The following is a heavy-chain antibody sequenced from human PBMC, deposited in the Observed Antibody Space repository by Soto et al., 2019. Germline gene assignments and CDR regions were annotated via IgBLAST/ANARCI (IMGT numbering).Heavy chain of an antibody. Sequence: SETLSLTCTVSGGSVSSGDYYWSCMRQPPGKGLQWIGYVYYSGSTDYNPSLKSRVTISVDTSKNQFSLKLTSVTVADTAVYYCARERTGDPTFFDYWGQGTLVTVSS. D-gene: IGHD1-1*01. CDR1: GGSVSSGDYY. CDR2: VYYSGST. J-gene: IGHJ4*02. CDR3: ARERTGDPTFFDY. V-gene: IGHV4-61*08.